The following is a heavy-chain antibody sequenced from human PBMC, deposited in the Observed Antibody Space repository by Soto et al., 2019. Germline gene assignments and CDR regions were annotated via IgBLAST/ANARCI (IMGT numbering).Heavy chain of an antibody. J-gene: IGHJ6*02. CDR3: ARDLRIAAAGYYYYYYGMDV. D-gene: IGHD6-13*01. CDR2: IWYDGSNK. Sequence: GGSLRLSCAASGFTFSSYGMHWVRQAPGKGLEWVAVIWYDGSNKYYAGSVKGRFTISRDNSKNTLYLQMNSLRAEDTAVYYCARDLRIAAAGYYYYYYGMDVWGRGTTVTVSS. V-gene: IGHV3-33*01. CDR1: GFTFSSYG.